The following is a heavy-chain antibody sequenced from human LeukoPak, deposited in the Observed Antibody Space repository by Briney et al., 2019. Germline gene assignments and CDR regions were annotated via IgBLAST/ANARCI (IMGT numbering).Heavy chain of an antibody. V-gene: IGHV3-23*01. Sequence: QSGGSLRLSCAASGFTFSSYAMNWVRQAPGKGLEWVSLISGSGGSAYYADSVKGRFTVSRDNSKNTLYLQMNSLRAEDTAVYYCAKSNLKYYFDSWGQGTLVTVSS. CDR2: ISGSGGSA. D-gene: IGHD6-6*01. J-gene: IGHJ4*02. CDR3: AKSNLKYYFDS. CDR1: GFTFSSYA.